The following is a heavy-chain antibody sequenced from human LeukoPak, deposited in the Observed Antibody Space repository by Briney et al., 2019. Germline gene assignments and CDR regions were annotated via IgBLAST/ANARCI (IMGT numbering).Heavy chain of an antibody. D-gene: IGHD6-25*01. V-gene: IGHV4-59*12. Sequence: SETLSLTCTVSGGSMSRYYWSWIRLPPGKGGEWRGYIYCSGNTKYNPSLERRVTISLDKSKNKVSLNLKSVTAAETAMYYCARTGLRRGGYFDSAVSDPWGQGTLVIVSS. J-gene: IGHJ5*02. CDR3: ARTGLRRGGYFDSAVSDP. CDR2: IYCSGNT. CDR1: GGSMSRYY.